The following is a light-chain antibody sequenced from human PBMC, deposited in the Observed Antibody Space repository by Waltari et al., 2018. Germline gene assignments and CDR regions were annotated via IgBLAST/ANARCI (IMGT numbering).Light chain of an antibody. J-gene: IGKJ3*01. Sequence: DIQLTQSPSFLSASIGDRVTLPCRARQGLTRYLAWYQQKPGRAPNLLIYAASALEDGVPSRFSGSGSGTEFTLTISSLQPEDFATYYCQQVHSSPFTFGPGTKVDIK. CDR2: AAS. V-gene: IGKV1-9*01. CDR1: QGLTRY. CDR3: QQVHSSPFT.